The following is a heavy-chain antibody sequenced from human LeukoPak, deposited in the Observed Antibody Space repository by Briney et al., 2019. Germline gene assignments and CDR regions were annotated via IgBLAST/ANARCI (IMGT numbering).Heavy chain of an antibody. V-gene: IGHV4-59*01. Sequence: MPSETLSLTCTVSGGSITSYHWSWVRQPPGKRLEWIGYIYYSGSTNYNPSLKSRVTISVDTSKNQFSLKLTSVTAADTAVYYCARATVDTAMVLGYWGQGTLVTVSS. CDR1: GGSITSYH. J-gene: IGHJ4*02. D-gene: IGHD5-18*01. CDR2: IYYSGST. CDR3: ARATVDTAMVLGY.